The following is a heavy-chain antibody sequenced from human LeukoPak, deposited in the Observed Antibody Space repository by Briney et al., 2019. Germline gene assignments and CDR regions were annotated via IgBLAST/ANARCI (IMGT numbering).Heavy chain of an antibody. D-gene: IGHD6-13*01. CDR1: GFTFSSYS. CDR2: ISSSSSYI. CDR3: ARDGQEFSSSWYADY. Sequence: PGGSLRLPCAASGFTFSSYSMNWVRQAPGKGLEWVSSISSSSSYIYYADSVKGRFTISRDNAKNSLYLQMNSQRAEDTAVYYCARDGQEFSSSWYADYWGQGTLVTVSS. V-gene: IGHV3-21*01. J-gene: IGHJ4*02.